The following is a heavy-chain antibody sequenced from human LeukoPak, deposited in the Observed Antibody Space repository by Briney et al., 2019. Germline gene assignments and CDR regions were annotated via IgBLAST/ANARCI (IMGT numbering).Heavy chain of an antibody. Sequence: SETLSLTCAVYGGSFSGYYWSWIRHPPGKGLEWIGEINHSGSTNYNPSLKSRVTISVDTSKSQFSLKLSSVTAADTAVYYCAARDVLTGLHDYWGQGTLVTVSS. J-gene: IGHJ4*02. CDR3: AARDVLTGLHDY. D-gene: IGHD3-9*01. V-gene: IGHV4-34*01. CDR1: GGSFSGYY. CDR2: INHSGST.